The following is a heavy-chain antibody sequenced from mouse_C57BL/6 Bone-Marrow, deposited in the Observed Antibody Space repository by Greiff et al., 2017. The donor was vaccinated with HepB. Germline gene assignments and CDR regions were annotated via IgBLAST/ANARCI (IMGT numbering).Heavy chain of an antibody. V-gene: IGHV1-54*01. CDR2: INPGSGGT. J-gene: IGHJ2*01. D-gene: IGHD3-2*02. CDR1: GYAFTNYL. CDR3: ARSLGSSGSFDY. Sequence: QVQLKESGAELVRPGTSVKVSCKASGYAFTNYLIEWVKQRPGQGLEWIGVINPGSGGTNYNEKFKGKATLTADKSSSTAYMQLSSLTSEDSAVYFCARSLGSSGSFDYWGQGTTLTVSS.